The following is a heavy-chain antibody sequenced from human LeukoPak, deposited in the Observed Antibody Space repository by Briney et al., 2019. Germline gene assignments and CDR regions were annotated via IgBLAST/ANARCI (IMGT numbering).Heavy chain of an antibody. CDR2: IYYSGST. V-gene: IGHV4-30-4*01. J-gene: IGHJ4*02. Sequence: PSQTLSLTCTVSGGSISSGDYYWSWIRQPPGKGLEWIGYIYYSGSTYYNPSLKSRVTISVDTSKNQFSLKLNSVTAADTAVYYCARDNPVHGFDYWGQGTLVTVSS. D-gene: IGHD1-1*01. CDR1: GGSISSGDYY. CDR3: ARDNPVHGFDY.